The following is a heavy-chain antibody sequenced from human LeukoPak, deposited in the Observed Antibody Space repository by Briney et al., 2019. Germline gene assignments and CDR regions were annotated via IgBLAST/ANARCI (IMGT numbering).Heavy chain of an antibody. J-gene: IGHJ4*02. Sequence: PSETLSLTCTVSGGSISSSSYYWGWIRQPPGQGLEWLGSIYYSGSTYYNPSFKSRVTISVDTSKNQFSLNLRSLTAADTAVYYCASPTTMTTAIEYWGQGTLVTVSS. CDR3: ASPTTMTTAIEY. V-gene: IGHV4-39*01. CDR1: GGSISSSSYY. CDR2: IYYSGST. D-gene: IGHD4-17*01.